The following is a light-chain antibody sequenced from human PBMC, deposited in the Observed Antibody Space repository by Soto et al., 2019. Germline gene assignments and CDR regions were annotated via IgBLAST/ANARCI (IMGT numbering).Light chain of an antibody. V-gene: IGLV2-14*01. CDR1: SSDVGGYNC. J-gene: IGLJ1*01. Sequence: QSALTQPASVSGSPGQSITISCSGTSSDVGGYNCVSWYQQHPGKAPKLMIYEVSNRPSGVSDRFSGSKSGNTASLTISGLQAEDEADYYCSSYTSSSTLLFGTGTKLTVL. CDR2: EVS. CDR3: SSYTSSSTLL.